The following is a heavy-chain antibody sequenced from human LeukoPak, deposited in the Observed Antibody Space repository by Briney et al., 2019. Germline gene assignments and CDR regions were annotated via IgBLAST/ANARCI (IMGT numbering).Heavy chain of an antibody. CDR3: ARRYSYMFDY. V-gene: IGHV3-64*01. Sequence: GGSLRLSCAASGFTFSSYAMHWVRQAPGKGLEYVSAISSNGGSTYCANSLNGRFTISRDNSKNTLYLQMGSLRAEDMAVYYCARRYSYMFDYWGQGTLVTVSS. J-gene: IGHJ4*02. CDR2: ISSNGGST. CDR1: GFTFSSYA. D-gene: IGHD5-18*01.